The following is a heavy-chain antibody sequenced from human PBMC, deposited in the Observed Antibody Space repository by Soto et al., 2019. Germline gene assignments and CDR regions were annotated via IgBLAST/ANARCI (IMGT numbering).Heavy chain of an antibody. Sequence: QVQLVQSGAEVKKPGASVKVSCKASGYTFTSYGISWVRQAPGQGLEWMGWISAYNGNTNYAQKLQGRVTMTTDTSTSTADMERRSLGSDDTAVYYCARPYYGSGSYYSAAREYYYGMDVWGQGTTVTVSS. CDR3: ARPYYGSGSYYSAAREYYYGMDV. J-gene: IGHJ6*02. D-gene: IGHD3-10*01. V-gene: IGHV1-18*01. CDR2: ISAYNGNT. CDR1: GYTFTSYG.